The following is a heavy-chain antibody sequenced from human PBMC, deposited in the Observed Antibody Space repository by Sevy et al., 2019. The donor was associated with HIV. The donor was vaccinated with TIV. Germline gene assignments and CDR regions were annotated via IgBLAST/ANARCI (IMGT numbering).Heavy chain of an antibody. J-gene: IGHJ4*02. CDR1: GFTSSSYA. V-gene: IGHV3-23*01. CDR3: ARDRATSATGTLFDY. D-gene: IGHD3-9*01. Sequence: GGSLRLSCAASGFTSSSYAMSWVRQPPGRGLEWVSILSDSGVSTYYADSVKGRFTIPRDNSKNILYLQMNSLRAEDTAVYYCARDRATSATGTLFDYWGQGTLVTVSS. CDR2: LSDSGVST.